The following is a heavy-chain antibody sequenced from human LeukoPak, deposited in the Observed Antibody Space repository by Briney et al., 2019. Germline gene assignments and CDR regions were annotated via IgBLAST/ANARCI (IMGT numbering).Heavy chain of an antibody. Sequence: GGPLRPSFAASGFIFSTYGMHWVRPPPGKGLGWVAFIRYDGSNKYYADSVKGRFTISRDNSKNTLYLQMNSLRGEDTAVYYCAKAVQTSYFDYWGQGTLVTVSS. V-gene: IGHV3-30*02. D-gene: IGHD2-2*01. CDR3: AKAVQTSYFDY. CDR1: GFIFSTYG. J-gene: IGHJ4*02. CDR2: IRYDGSNK.